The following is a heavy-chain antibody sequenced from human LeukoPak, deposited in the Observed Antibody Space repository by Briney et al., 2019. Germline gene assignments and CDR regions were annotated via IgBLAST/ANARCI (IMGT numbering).Heavy chain of an antibody. Sequence: PGRSLRLSCAASGFTFSSYAMHWVRQAPGKGLEWVAVISYDGSNKYYADSVKGRFTISRDNAKNSVYLEINSLRAEDTAVYYCARPTRSSSPEYWGQGTLLTVSS. D-gene: IGHD6-13*01. CDR3: ARPTRSSSPEY. J-gene: IGHJ4*02. V-gene: IGHV3-30-3*01. CDR1: GFTFSSYA. CDR2: ISYDGSNK.